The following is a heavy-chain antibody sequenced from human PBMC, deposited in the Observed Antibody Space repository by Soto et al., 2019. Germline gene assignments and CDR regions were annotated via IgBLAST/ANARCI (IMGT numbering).Heavy chain of an antibody. CDR2: IIDSGGST. Sequence: GGSLRLSCAASGFTFSSCAMGWVRQAPGKGLEWVSDIIDSGGSTYYADSVKGRFTISRDNSKSTLYLQMNSLRAEDTAVYYCAKGVPGIAVAGTGYFQHWGQGTLVTVSS. CDR3: AKGVPGIAVAGTGYFQH. J-gene: IGHJ1*01. CDR1: GFTFSSCA. V-gene: IGHV3-23*01. D-gene: IGHD6-19*01.